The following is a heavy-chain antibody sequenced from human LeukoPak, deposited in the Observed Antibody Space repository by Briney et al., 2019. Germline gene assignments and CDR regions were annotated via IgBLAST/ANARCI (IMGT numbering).Heavy chain of an antibody. V-gene: IGHV3-23*01. J-gene: IGHJ3*02. CDR2: ISGVDGST. CDR3: AKSRSGYASDAFDI. CDR1: GFTFSSYA. D-gene: IGHD3-22*01. Sequence: GSLRLSCAASGFTFSSYALSWVRQAPGKGLEWVSAISGVDGSTYYADSVKGRFTISRDNSKNTVYLQMNSLKAEDTALYNCAKSRSGYASDAFDIWGQGTRVAVSS.